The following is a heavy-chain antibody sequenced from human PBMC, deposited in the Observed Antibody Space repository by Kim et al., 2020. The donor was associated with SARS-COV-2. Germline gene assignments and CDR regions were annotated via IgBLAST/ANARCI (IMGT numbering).Heavy chain of an antibody. CDR3: AGGTYYDFWSGYYKDDY. V-gene: IGHV3-48*03. CDR1: GFTFSSYE. J-gene: IGHJ4*02. Sequence: GGSLRLSCAASGFTFSSYEMNWVRQAPGKGLEWVSYISSSGSTIYYTDSVKGRFTISRDNAKNSLYLQMNSLRAEDTAVYYCAGGTYYDFWSGYYKDDYWGQGTLVTVSS. D-gene: IGHD3-3*01. CDR2: ISSSGSTI.